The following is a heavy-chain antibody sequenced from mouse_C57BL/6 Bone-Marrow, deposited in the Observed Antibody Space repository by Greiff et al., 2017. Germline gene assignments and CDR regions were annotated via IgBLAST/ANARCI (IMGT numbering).Heavy chain of an antibody. V-gene: IGHV1-22*01. J-gene: IGHJ3*01. Sequence: EVKLKQSGPELVKPGASVKMSCKASGYTFTDYNMHWVKQSHGKSLEWIGYINPNNGGTSSNQKFKGKATLTVNKSSSTAYMELRSLASEDSAVDYCARWGGAWFAYWGQGTLVTVSA. CDR1: GYTFTDYN. CDR2: INPNNGGT. CDR3: ARWGGAWFAY.